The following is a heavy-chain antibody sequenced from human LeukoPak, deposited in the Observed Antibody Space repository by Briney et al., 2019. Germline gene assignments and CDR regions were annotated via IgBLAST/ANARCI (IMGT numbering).Heavy chain of an antibody. CDR3: AKSFSGWYVGWFDP. J-gene: IGHJ5*02. D-gene: IGHD6-19*01. Sequence: GSLRLSCAASGFTFSSYAMSWVRQAPGKGLEWVSAISGSGGSTYYADSVKGRFTISRDNSKNTLYLQMNSLRAEDTAVYYRAKSFSGWYVGWFDPWGQGTLVTVSS. V-gene: IGHV3-23*01. CDR2: ISGSGGST. CDR1: GFTFSSYA.